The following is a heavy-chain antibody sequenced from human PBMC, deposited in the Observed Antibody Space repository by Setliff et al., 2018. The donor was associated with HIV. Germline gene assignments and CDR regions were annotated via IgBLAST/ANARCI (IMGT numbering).Heavy chain of an antibody. CDR2: MNPNSGNT. V-gene: IGHV1-8*03. D-gene: IGHD1-26*01. J-gene: IGHJ6*03. CDR1: GYIFTSYD. CDR3: ARGYLISGTQKSYYMDV. Sequence: ASVKVSCKASGYIFTSYDINWVRQATGQGLEWMGWMNPNSGNTGYAQKLQGRVTITRSTSINTAYMELSSLRSEDTAVYYCARGYLISGTQKSYYMDVWGKGTTVTVSS.